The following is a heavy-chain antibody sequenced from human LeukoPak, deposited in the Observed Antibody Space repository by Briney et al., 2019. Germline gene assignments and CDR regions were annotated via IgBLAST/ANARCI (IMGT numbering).Heavy chain of an antibody. CDR1: GLTFSTYG. CDR3: ARSPQSNSGWTYFFDF. V-gene: IGHV3-33*01. CDR2: IWNNGGNK. D-gene: IGHD6-25*01. J-gene: IGHJ4*02. Sequence: GGSLRLSCAASGLTFSTYGMHWVRQAPGKGLEWVAVIWNNGGNKYYADSVKGRFTISRDNSKNTLDLQMNSLRAEDTAVYYCARSPQSNSGWTYFFDFWGQGTLVTVSS.